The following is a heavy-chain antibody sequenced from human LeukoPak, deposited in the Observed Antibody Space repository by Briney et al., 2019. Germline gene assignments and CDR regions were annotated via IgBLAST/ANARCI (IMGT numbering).Heavy chain of an antibody. CDR2: INHSGST. V-gene: IGHV4-34*01. D-gene: IGHD3-3*01. J-gene: IGHJ4*02. CDR3: ARGLITIFGGAKPHFDY. Sequence: SETLSLTCAVYGGSFSGYYWSWIRQPPGKGLEWIGEINHSGSTNYNPSLKSRVTISVATSKNQSSLKLSSVTAADTAVYYCARGLITIFGGAKPHFDYWGQGTLVTVSS. CDR1: GGSFSGYY.